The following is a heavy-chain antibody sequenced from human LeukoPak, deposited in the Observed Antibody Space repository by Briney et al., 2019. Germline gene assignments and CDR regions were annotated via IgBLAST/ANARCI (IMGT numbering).Heavy chain of an antibody. CDR1: GFTFSSSG. D-gene: IGHD4-23*01. V-gene: IGHV3-48*01. CDR2: ISSSRSTI. Sequence: SGGSLRLSCAASGFTFSSSGMNWVRQAPGKGLEWVSYISSSRSTIYYADSVKGRFTISRDNSKNTLYLQMNSLRAEDTAVYYCAKEATTVVTTDAFDIWGQGTMVTVSS. CDR3: AKEATTVVTTDAFDI. J-gene: IGHJ3*02.